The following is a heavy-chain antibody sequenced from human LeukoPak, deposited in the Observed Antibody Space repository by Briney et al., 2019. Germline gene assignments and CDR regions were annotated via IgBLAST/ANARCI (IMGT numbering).Heavy chain of an antibody. CDR2: INSDGSNT. CDR1: GFTSSSYW. V-gene: IGHV3-74*01. J-gene: IGHJ4*02. Sequence: GGSLRLSCAASGFTSSSYWMHWVRQAPGKGLVWVSRINSDGSNTNYADSVKGRSTIFRDNAKNTLYLQMNSLRAEDTAVYYCVRDLGGRSGHWGQGTLVTVSS. D-gene: IGHD1-26*01. CDR3: VRDLGGRSGH.